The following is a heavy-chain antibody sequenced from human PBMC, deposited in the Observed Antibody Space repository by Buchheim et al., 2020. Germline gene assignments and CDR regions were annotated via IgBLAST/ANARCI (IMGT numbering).Heavy chain of an antibody. J-gene: IGHJ4*02. CDR3: ARGFYGEYAFDY. CDR1: GFTLSRHW. D-gene: IGHD4-17*01. V-gene: IGHV3-74*03. CDR2: INSDGSNT. Sequence: EVLLVESGGGLVQPGGSLRLSCAASGFTLSRHWMHWVRQGPGKGLLWVSRINSDGSNTKYADIVKGRYTISRDNAKKMLYLQMGRLRDEDTGVYYCARGFYGEYAFDYWGQGTL.